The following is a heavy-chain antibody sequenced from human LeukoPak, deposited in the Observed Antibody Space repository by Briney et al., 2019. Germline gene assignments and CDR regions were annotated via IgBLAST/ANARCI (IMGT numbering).Heavy chain of an antibody. CDR3: ARALGARAYYYMDV. CDR1: GGSVSTYY. Sequence: SETLSLTCTVSGGSVSTYYWNWIRQSAGKGLEWIGRIYPSGITDYSPSLKSRATMSVDTSNNQFSLRLTSVTAADTAVYYCARALGARAYYYMDVWGKGTTVTVSS. V-gene: IGHV4-4*07. J-gene: IGHJ6*03. CDR2: IYPSGIT. D-gene: IGHD5-12*01.